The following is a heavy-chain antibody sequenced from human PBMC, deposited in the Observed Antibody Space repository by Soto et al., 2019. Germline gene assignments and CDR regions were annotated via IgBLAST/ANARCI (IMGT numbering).Heavy chain of an antibody. CDR2: ISGSGGST. V-gene: IGHV3-23*01. J-gene: IGHJ4*02. D-gene: IGHD3-9*01. CDR1: GFTFRSYA. CDR3: AKEARIRYFDWYPSGY. Sequence: VGSLRLSYAASGFTFRSYAMSWVRQAPGKGLEWVSAISGSGGSTYYADSVKGRFTISRDNSKNTLYLQMNSLRAEDTAVYYCAKEARIRYFDWYPSGYWGQGTLVTVS.